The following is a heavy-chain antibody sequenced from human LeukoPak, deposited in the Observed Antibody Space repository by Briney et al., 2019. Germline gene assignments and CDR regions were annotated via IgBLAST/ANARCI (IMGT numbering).Heavy chain of an antibody. J-gene: IGHJ4*02. Sequence: GGSLRLSCAASGFTFSSYAMSWVRQAPGKGLEWVSAISGSGGSTYYADSVKGRFTISRDNSKNTLYLQMNSLRAEDTAVYYCAKDSRYYYDSSGYYHVGNFDYWGQGTLVTVSS. CDR2: ISGSGGST. V-gene: IGHV3-23*01. CDR3: AKDSRYYYDSSGYYHVGNFDY. D-gene: IGHD3-22*01. CDR1: GFTFSSYA.